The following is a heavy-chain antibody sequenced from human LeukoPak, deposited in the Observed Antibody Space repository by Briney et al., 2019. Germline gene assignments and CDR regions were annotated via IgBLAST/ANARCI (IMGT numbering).Heavy chain of an antibody. J-gene: IGHJ3*02. D-gene: IGHD3-22*01. Sequence: SETLSLTCTVSGGSISSYYWSWIRQPPGKGLEWMGYIYYSGSTNYNPSLKSRVTISVDTSKNQFSLKLSSVTAADTAVYYCARGYYYDSSGGYDAFDIWGQGTMVTVSS. V-gene: IGHV4-59*01. CDR1: GGSISSYY. CDR3: ARGYYYDSSGGYDAFDI. CDR2: IYYSGST.